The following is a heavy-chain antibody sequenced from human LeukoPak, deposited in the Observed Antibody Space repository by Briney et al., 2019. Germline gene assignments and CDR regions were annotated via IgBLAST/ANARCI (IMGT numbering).Heavy chain of an antibody. CDR1: GYTFTNFG. V-gene: IGHV1-18*01. CDR3: ARDYWPDKRSSYAFDI. J-gene: IGHJ3*02. CDR2: LHPYNGNT. D-gene: IGHD3-3*01. Sequence: ASVKVSCKASGYTFTNFGINWVRQAPGQGLEWMGWLHPYNGNTKYEQKFQGRVTMTTDTSTGTAYMELRSLTSDDAAVYFCARDYWPDKRSSYAFDIWGQGTTVTVSS.